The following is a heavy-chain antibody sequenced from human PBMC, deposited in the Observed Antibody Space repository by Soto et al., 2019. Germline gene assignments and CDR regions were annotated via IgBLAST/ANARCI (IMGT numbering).Heavy chain of an antibody. CDR1: GYTVTVYY. CDR3: AREISVNIVATEFDY. J-gene: IGHJ4*02. V-gene: IGHV1-18*04. Sequence: ASVKVACKASGYTVTVYYMHWVLQAPGQGLERMGWINPNSGNTNYAQKLQGRVTMTTDTSTSTAYMELRSLRSDDTAVYYCAREISVNIVATEFDYWGQGTLVTVSS. D-gene: IGHD5-12*01. CDR2: INPNSGNT.